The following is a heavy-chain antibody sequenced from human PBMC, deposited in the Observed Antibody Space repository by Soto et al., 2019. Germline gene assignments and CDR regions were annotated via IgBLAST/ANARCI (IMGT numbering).Heavy chain of an antibody. Sequence: QVQLVESGGGVVQPGRSLRLSCEASGFTFSSYAMHWVRQAPGKGLEWVAVISHDGNVNYYSEAVKGRFTMSRDNSKATLYLQMDSLRTEDMAVYFCAKDEYWESHFYYFLDLWGKGTPVTVSS. V-gene: IGHV3-30*18. CDR3: AKDEYWESHFYYFLDL. CDR2: ISHDGNVN. D-gene: IGHD2-8*02. CDR1: GFTFSSYA. J-gene: IGHJ6*03.